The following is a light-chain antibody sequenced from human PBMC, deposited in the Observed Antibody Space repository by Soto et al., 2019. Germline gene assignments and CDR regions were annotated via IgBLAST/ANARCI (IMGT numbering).Light chain of an antibody. Sequence: EIVLTQSPATLSLSPGERATLSCRASQTVSSYLAWYQQKPGQAPRLLIYDASSRATGIPARFSGSGSGTDFTLTISSLEPEDFAVYYCQQRSNWPPVFGGGTKVDI. V-gene: IGKV3-11*01. J-gene: IGKJ4*01. CDR3: QQRSNWPPV. CDR2: DAS. CDR1: QTVSSY.